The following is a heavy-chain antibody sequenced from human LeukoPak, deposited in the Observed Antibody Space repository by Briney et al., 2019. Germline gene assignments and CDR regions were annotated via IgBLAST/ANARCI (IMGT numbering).Heavy chain of an antibody. CDR3: ARDLSPLYYYYGMDV. V-gene: IGHV3-21*01. Sequence: GVLRLSCAASGFTFSSYSMNWVRQAPGKGLEWVSSISSSSSYIYYADSVKGRFTISRVNAKNSLYLQMNSLRAEDTAVYYCARDLSPLYYYYGMDVWGQGTTVTVSS. CDR2: ISSSSSYI. CDR1: GFTFSSYS. J-gene: IGHJ6*02.